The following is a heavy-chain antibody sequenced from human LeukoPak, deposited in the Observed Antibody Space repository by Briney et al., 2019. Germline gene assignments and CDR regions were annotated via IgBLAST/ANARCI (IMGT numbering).Heavy chain of an antibody. CDR3: AKVGSITIFGVVNYFDY. CDR1: GFTFSSYA. Sequence: GGSLRLSCAASGFTFSSYAMSWVRQAPGKGLEWVSAISGSGGSTYYADSVKGRFTISRDNSKNTLYLQMNSLRAEDTAVYYCAKVGSITIFGVVNYFDYWGQGTLVTVSS. V-gene: IGHV3-23*01. CDR2: ISGSGGST. J-gene: IGHJ4*02. D-gene: IGHD3-3*01.